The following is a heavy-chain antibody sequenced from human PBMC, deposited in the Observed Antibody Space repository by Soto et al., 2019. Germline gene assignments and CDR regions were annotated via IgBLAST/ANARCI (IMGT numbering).Heavy chain of an antibody. Sequence: SETLSLTCTVSGGSISSGGYYWSWIRQHPGKGLEWIGYIYYSGSTYYNPSLKSRVTISVDTSKNQFSLKLSSVTAADTAVYYCARDYYGSGSPRSYYYYGMDVWGQGTTVTVS. J-gene: IGHJ6*02. CDR1: GGSISSGGYY. D-gene: IGHD3-10*01. CDR2: IYYSGST. CDR3: ARDYYGSGSPRSYYYYGMDV. V-gene: IGHV4-31*03.